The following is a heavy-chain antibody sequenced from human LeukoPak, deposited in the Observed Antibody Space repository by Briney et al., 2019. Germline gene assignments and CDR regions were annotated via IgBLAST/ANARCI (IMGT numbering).Heavy chain of an antibody. CDR3: ARSPGGWYHDY. V-gene: IGHV3-21*01. CDR2: ISSSSSRI. D-gene: IGHD6-19*01. CDR1: GLTFSSSH. Sequence: GGSLRLSCVASGLTFSSSHMSWVRQAPGKGLEWVSPISSSSSRIFDADSLKGRFTTSRDNAKNSLYLQMNSLRAEDTAVYYCARSPGGWYHDYWGQGTLVTVSS. J-gene: IGHJ4*02.